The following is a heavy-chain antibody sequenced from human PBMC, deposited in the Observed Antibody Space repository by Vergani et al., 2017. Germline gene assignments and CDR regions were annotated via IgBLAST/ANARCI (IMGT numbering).Heavy chain of an antibody. Sequence: EVQLVESGGGLVQPGGSLRLSCAASGFTFSTYSMNWVRQAPGKGLEWVSYISWTSSSIYYADSVKGRFTISRDNAKNSLYLQMNSLRAEDTAVYYCVKDRGASIGFDDWGQGTQVTVSS. CDR1: GFTFSTYS. CDR3: VKDRGASIGFDD. V-gene: IGHV3-48*01. J-gene: IGHJ4*02. CDR2: ISWTSSSI. D-gene: IGHD2-2*01.